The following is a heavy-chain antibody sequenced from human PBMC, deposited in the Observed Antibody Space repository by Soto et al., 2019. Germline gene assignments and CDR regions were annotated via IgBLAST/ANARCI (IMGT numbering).Heavy chain of an antibody. D-gene: IGHD3-3*01. CDR3: VSWEQEGTYYDFWSGLDY. CDR2: ISGSGGST. J-gene: IGHJ4*02. CDR1: GFTFSSYA. Sequence: HPGGSLRLSCAASGFTFSSYAMSWVRQAPGKGLEWVSAISGSGGSTYYADSVKGRFTISRDNSKNTLYLQMNSLRAEDTAVYYCVSWEQEGTYYDFWSGLDYWGQGTLVTVSS. V-gene: IGHV3-23*01.